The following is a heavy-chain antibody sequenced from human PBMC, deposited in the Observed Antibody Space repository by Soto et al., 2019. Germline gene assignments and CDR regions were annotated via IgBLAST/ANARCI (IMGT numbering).Heavy chain of an antibody. Sequence: EVQLVESGGGLVKPGGSLRLSCAASGFTFSSYSMNWVRQAPGKGLEWVSSISSSSSYIYYADSVKGRFTISRDNAKNSLYLQMHSLRAEDTAVYYCARDSGRVATILGPWGQGTLVTVSS. CDR1: GFTFSSYS. D-gene: IGHD5-12*01. V-gene: IGHV3-21*01. J-gene: IGHJ5*02. CDR3: ARDSGRVATILGP. CDR2: ISSSSSYI.